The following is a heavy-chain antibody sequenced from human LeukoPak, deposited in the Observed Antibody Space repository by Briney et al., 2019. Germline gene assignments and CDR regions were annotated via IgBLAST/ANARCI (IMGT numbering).Heavy chain of an antibody. D-gene: IGHD1-26*01. Sequence: GGSLRLSCAASGFTFDDYAMHWVRQAPGKGLVWVSRINSDGSYTSYADSVKGRFTISRDNAKNTLYLQMSSLRAEDTAVYYCARFASDSGTSVEYWGQGALVTVSS. CDR1: GFTFDDYA. V-gene: IGHV3-74*01. CDR2: INSDGSYT. J-gene: IGHJ4*02. CDR3: ARFASDSGTSVEY.